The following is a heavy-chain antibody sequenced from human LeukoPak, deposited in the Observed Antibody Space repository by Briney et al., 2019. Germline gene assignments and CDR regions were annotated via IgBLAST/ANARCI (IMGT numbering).Heavy chain of an antibody. CDR1: GFTFSSYS. CDR2: ISSSSSYI. Sequence: GGSLRLSCAASGFTFSSYSMNWVRQAPGKGLEWVSSISSSSSYIYYADSVKGRFTISRDNSKNTLYLQMNSLRAEDTAVYYCARGDITMVRGVMRYWGQGTLVTVSS. CDR3: ARGDITMVRGVMRY. J-gene: IGHJ4*02. V-gene: IGHV3-21*01. D-gene: IGHD3-10*01.